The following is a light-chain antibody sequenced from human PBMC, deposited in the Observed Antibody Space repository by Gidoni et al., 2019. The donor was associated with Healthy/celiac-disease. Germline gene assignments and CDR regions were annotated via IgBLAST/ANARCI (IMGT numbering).Light chain of an antibody. CDR2: DAS. V-gene: IGKV1D-13*01. J-gene: IGKJ3*01. CDR1: QGISSA. CDR3: QQFNNYPHEVT. Sequence: AIQLTQSPSSLSASVGDRVTIPCRASQGISSALAWYQQKPGKAPKLLIYDASSLESGVPSRFSVSGSGTDFTLTISSLQPEDFATYYCQQFNNYPHEVTFGPGTKVDIK.